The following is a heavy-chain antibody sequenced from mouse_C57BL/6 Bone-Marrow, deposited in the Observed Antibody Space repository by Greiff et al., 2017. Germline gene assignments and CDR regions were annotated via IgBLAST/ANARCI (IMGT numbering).Heavy chain of an antibody. J-gene: IGHJ2*01. D-gene: IGHD1-1*01. V-gene: IGHV1-9*01. CDR3: ARYGKPYFDY. CDR1: GYTFTGYW. Sequence: QVQLQQSGAELMKPGASVKLSCKATGYTFTGYWIEWVKQRPGHGLEWIGEILPGSGSTNYNEKFKGKATLTADTSSNTAYMQLSSLTTEDSAIYYCARYGKPYFDYWGQGTTLTVSA. CDR2: ILPGSGST.